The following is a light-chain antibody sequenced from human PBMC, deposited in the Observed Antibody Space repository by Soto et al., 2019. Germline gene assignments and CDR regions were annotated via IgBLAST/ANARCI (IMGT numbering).Light chain of an antibody. CDR3: QQYGNSPIFT. J-gene: IGKJ3*01. CDR1: EILDSTY. Sequence: EVVLTQSPGTLSLSPGERATLSCRASEILDSTYLAWYQQKPGQSPRLLIYSAYSRATGIPDRFGGSGSGTDFTLTISSLEPEDCAVYYCQQYGNSPIFTFGPGTKVDIK. V-gene: IGKV3-20*01. CDR2: SAY.